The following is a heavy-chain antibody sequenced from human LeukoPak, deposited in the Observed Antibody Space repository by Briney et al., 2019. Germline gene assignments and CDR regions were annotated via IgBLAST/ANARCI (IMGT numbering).Heavy chain of an antibody. CDR1: GGSFSGYY. CDR3: ARSITMIVVVIRPVDAFDI. D-gene: IGHD3-22*01. CDR2: INHSGST. V-gene: IGHV4-34*01. Sequence: SETLSLTCAVYGGSFSGYYWSWIRQPPGKGLEWIGEINHSGSTNYNPSLKSRVTISVDTSKNQFSLKLSSVTAADTAVYYCARSITMIVVVIRPVDAFDIWGQGTMVTVSS. J-gene: IGHJ3*02.